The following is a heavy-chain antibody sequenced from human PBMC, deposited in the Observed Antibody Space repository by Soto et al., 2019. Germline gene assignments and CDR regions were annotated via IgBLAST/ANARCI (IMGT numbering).Heavy chain of an antibody. CDR2: MNPNSGNT. V-gene: IGHV1-8*01. CDR1: GYTFTSYD. Sequence: QVQLVQSGAEVKKPGASVKVSCKASGYTFTSYDINWVRQATGQGLEWMGWMNPNSGNTGYAQKVQGRVTMTRNTSLSTAYRELSRLRSEDTAVYYWARGGGFTIFPFDPWGQGTLVTVSS. CDR3: ARGGGFTIFPFDP. J-gene: IGHJ5*02. D-gene: IGHD3-9*01.